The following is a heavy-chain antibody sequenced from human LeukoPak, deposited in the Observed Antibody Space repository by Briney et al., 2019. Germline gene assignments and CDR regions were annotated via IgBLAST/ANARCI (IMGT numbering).Heavy chain of an antibody. D-gene: IGHD2-2*01. V-gene: IGHV4-59*01. CDR3: ARAPRLVVPAAMHYYYYMDV. J-gene: IGHJ6*03. CDR2: IYYSGST. Sequence: SETLSLTCAVSGGSISSYYWSWIRQPPGKGLEWIGYIYYSGSTNYNPSLKSRVTISVDTSKNQFSLKLSSVTAADTAVYYCARAPRLVVPAAMHYYYYMDVWGKGTTVTVSS. CDR1: GGSISSYY.